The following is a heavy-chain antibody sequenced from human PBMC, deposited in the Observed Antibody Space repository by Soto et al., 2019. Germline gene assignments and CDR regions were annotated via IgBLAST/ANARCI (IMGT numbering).Heavy chain of an antibody. CDR2: ISSNGGST. CDR1: GFTFSSYD. J-gene: IGHJ6*03. D-gene: IGHD4-4*01. CDR3: ARVPNSNYVYYYYMDV. Sequence: GGSLRLSCEASGFTFSSYDMNWVRQAPGKGLEYVSAISSNGGSTYYANSVKGRFTISRDNSKNTLYLQMGSLRAEDMAVYYCARVPNSNYVYYYYMDVWGKGTTVTVSS. V-gene: IGHV3-64*01.